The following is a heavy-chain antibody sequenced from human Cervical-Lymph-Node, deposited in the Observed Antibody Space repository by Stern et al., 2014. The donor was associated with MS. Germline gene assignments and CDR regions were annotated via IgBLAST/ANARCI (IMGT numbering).Heavy chain of an antibody. CDR3: TRAVGGVGRE. CDR1: GYTFTNYY. V-gene: IGHV1-46*01. D-gene: IGHD3-16*01. J-gene: IGHJ4*02. CDR2: INPNGSVT. Sequence: VQLLESGPEVKKPGASVMVSCKTSGYTFTNYYIHWVRQAPGQGLEWMGIINPNGSVTASAQKFQGRLTMTRDTSTTKVYMRLITLTSEDTAMYYCTRAVGGVGREWGQGTLVFVSS.